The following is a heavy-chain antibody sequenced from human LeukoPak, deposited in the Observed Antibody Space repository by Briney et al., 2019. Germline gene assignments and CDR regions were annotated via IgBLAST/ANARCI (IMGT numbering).Heavy chain of an antibody. CDR3: ARKQWLADV. J-gene: IGHJ6*04. CDR1: GFTVSSNY. CDR2: IYSGGST. D-gene: IGHD6-19*01. Sequence: GGTLRLSCAASGFTVSSNYMSWVRQAPGKGLEWVSVIYSGGSTYYADSVKGRFTISRDNAKNSLYLQMNSLRAEDTAVYYCARKQWLADVWGKGTTVTISS. V-gene: IGHV3-66*01.